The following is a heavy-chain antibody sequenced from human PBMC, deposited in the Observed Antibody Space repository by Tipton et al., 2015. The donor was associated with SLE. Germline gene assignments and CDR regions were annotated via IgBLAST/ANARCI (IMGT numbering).Heavy chain of an antibody. V-gene: IGHV4-38-2*02. Sequence: LRLSCSVPGFSISSAYFWGWIRQPPGKGLEFIGTISYSGGTDYNPSLKSRVTISKDTSKNHFSLKLDSVTAADTAVYYCARGTTTGYTEFDSWGQGTLVTVSS. CDR3: ARGTTTGYTEFDS. J-gene: IGHJ5*01. CDR2: ISYSGGT. CDR1: GFSISSAYF. D-gene: IGHD3-9*01.